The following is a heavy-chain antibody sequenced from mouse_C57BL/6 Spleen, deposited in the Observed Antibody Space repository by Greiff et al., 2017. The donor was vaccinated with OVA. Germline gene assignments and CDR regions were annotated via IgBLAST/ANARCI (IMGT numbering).Heavy chain of an antibody. Sequence: VKVMESGPGLVAPSQSLSITCTVSGFSLTSYSISWVRQPPGKGLEWLGVIWTGGVTNYNSALKSRLSISTDNAKNQVFLKKNSLQTVATDVYYCDRNFGVDPWFDYWGQGTTLTVSS. J-gene: IGHJ2*01. V-gene: IGHV2-9-1*01. CDR3: DRNFGVDPWFDY. CDR1: GFSLTSYS. CDR2: IWTGGVT. D-gene: IGHD1-1*02.